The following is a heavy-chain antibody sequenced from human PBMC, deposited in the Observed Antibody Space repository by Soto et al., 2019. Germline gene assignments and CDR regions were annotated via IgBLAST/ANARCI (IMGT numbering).Heavy chain of an antibody. CDR3: AREYPPPNSLVTIFGVVITQIWFDP. D-gene: IGHD3-3*01. V-gene: IGHV1-69*04. CDR2: IIPILGIA. CDR1: GGTFSSYT. Sequence: SVKVSCKASGGTFSSYTISWVRQAPGQGLEWMGRIIPILGIANYAQKFQGRVTITADESTSTAYMELSSLRSEDTAVYYCAREYPPPNSLVTIFGVVITQIWFDPLGQEVLLTVSS. J-gene: IGHJ5*02.